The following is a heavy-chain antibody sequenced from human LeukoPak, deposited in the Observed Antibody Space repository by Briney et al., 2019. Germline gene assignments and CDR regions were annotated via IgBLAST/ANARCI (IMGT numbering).Heavy chain of an antibody. CDR3: ARDFLGYCSSTSCPRTNWFDP. J-gene: IGHJ5*02. CDR2: IIPIFGTA. V-gene: IGHV1-69*13. Sequence: ASVKVSCKASGGTFSSYAISWVRQAPGQGLEWMGGIIPIFGTANYAQKFQGRVTITADESTSTAYMELSSLRSEDTAVYYCARDFLGYCSSTSCPRTNWFDPWGQGTLVTVSS. CDR1: GGTFSSYA. D-gene: IGHD2-2*01.